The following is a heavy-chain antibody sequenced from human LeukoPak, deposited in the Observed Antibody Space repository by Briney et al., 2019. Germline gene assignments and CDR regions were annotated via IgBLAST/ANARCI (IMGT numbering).Heavy chain of an antibody. CDR1: GGSISSGGYY. V-gene: IGHV4-31*03. CDR2: IHYSGSS. D-gene: IGHD1-26*01. CDR3: ARDSGGSYYSAFDI. Sequence: PSQTLSLTCTVSGGSISSGGYYWSWIRQHPGKGLEWIGYIHYSGSSYYNPSLKSRVTISVDTSKNQFSLKLSSVTAVDTAVYYCARDSGGSYYSAFDIWGQGTMVTVSS. J-gene: IGHJ3*02.